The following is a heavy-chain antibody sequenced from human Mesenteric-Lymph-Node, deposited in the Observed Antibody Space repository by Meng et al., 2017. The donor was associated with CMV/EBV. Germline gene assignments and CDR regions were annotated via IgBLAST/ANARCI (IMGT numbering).Heavy chain of an antibody. CDR3: ARGGGGYSYGYPMRY. Sequence: GSLRLSCAASGFTFSSYWMSWIRQPPGKGLEWIGEINHSGSTNYNPSLKSRVTISVDTSKNQFSLKLSSVTAADTAVYYCARGGGGYSYGYPMRYWGQGTLVTVSS. CDR1: GFTFSSYW. J-gene: IGHJ4*02. V-gene: IGHV4-34*01. CDR2: INHSGST. D-gene: IGHD5-18*01.